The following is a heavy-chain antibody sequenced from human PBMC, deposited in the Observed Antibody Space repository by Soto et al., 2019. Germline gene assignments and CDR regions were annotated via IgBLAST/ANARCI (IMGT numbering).Heavy chain of an antibody. V-gene: IGHV3-64D*08. D-gene: IGHD5-18*01. Sequence: PGGSLRLSCSASGFTFSSYAMHWVRQAPGKGLEYVSAISSNGGSTYYADSVKGRFTISRDNSKNTLYLQMSSLRAEDTAVYYCVKGSGYSYGRNYYYYYGMDVWGQGTTVTVS. J-gene: IGHJ6*02. CDR1: GFTFSSYA. CDR3: VKGSGYSYGRNYYYYYGMDV. CDR2: ISSNGGST.